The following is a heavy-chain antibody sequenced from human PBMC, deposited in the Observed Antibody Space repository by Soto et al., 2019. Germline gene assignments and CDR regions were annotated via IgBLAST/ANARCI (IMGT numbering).Heavy chain of an antibody. Sequence: GESLKISCKGSGYSFTSYWISWVRQMPGKGLEWMGRIDPSDSYTNYSPSFQGHVTISADKSISTAYLQWSSLKASDTAMYYCARQVDNLIYGDYAANYYYYGMDVWGQGTTVTVSS. J-gene: IGHJ6*02. V-gene: IGHV5-10-1*01. D-gene: IGHD4-17*01. CDR2: IDPSDSYT. CDR3: ARQVDNLIYGDYAANYYYYGMDV. CDR1: GYSFTSYW.